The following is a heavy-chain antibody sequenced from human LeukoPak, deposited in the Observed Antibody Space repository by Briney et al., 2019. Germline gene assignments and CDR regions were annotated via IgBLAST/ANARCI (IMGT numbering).Heavy chain of an antibody. Sequence: GGSLRLSCVASGFTFSSYAMSWVRQAPGKGLEWVSGISGSGGSTYYADSVKGRFTISRDNSKNTLYLQMNGLRAEDTAVYYCAIATSSFSSSWYDYWGQGTLVTVSS. D-gene: IGHD6-13*01. CDR2: ISGSGGST. CDR1: GFTFSSYA. CDR3: AIATSSFSSSWYDY. V-gene: IGHV3-23*01. J-gene: IGHJ4*02.